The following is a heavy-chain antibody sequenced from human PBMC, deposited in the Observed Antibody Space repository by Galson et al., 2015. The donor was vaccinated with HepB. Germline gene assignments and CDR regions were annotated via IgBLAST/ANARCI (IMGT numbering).Heavy chain of an antibody. Sequence: SVKVSCKASGYTFTSYYMHWVRQAPGQGLEWMGIINPSGGSTRYAQKFQGRVTMTRDTSTSTVYMELSSLRSEDTAVYYCARGTLRRYFDWPPRVGLDYWGQGTLVTVSS. V-gene: IGHV1-46*01. CDR2: INPSGGST. J-gene: IGHJ4*02. CDR1: GYTFTSYY. CDR3: ARGTLRRYFDWPPRVGLDY. D-gene: IGHD3-9*01.